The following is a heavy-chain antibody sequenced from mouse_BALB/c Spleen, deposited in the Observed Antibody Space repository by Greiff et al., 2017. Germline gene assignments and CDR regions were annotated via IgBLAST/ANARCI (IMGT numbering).Heavy chain of an antibody. D-gene: IGHD2-14*01. CDR1: GFTFSSFG. J-gene: IGHJ4*01. CDR3: ARSHYRYDDAMDD. Sequence: EVKLMESGGGLVQPGGSRKLSCAASGFTFSSFGMHWVRQAPEKGLEWVAYISSGSSTIYYADTVKGRFTISRDNPKNTLFLQMTSLRSEDTAMYYCARSHYRYDDAMDDWGQGTSVTVSS. CDR2: ISSGSSTI. V-gene: IGHV5-17*02.